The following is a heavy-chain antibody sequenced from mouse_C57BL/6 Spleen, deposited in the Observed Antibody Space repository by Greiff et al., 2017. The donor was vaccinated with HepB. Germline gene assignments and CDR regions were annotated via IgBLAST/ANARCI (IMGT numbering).Heavy chain of an antibody. CDR2: IDPSDSET. D-gene: IGHD1-1*01. J-gene: IGHJ1*03. CDR3: ARDYYGSSYGRYFDV. Sequence: QVQLQQPGAELVRPGSSVKLSCKASGYTFTSYWMHWVKQRPIQGLEWIGNIDPSDSETHYNQKFKDKATLTVDKSSSTAYMRLSSLTSEDSAVYYCARDYYGSSYGRYFDVWGTGTTVTVSS. CDR1: GYTFTSYW. V-gene: IGHV1-52*01.